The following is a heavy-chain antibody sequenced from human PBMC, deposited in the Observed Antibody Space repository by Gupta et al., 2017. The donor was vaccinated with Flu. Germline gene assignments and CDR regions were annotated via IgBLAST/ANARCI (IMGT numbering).Heavy chain of an antibody. CDR2: INPSGGST. D-gene: IGHD6-19*01. CDR1: GYTFTSYY. J-gene: IGHJ6*02. V-gene: IGHV1-46*01. Sequence: QVQLVQSGAEVKKPGASVKVSCKASGYTFTSYYMHWVRQAPGQGLEWMGIINPSGGSTSYAQKFQGRVTMTRDTSTSTVYMELSSLRSEDTAVYYCARDFQAVAGTLGYYYGMDVWGQGTTVTVSS. CDR3: ARDFQAVAGTLGYYYGMDV.